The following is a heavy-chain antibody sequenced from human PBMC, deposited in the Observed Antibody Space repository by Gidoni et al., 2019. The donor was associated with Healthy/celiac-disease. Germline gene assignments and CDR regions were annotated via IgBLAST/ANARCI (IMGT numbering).Heavy chain of an antibody. J-gene: IGHJ3*02. CDR2: ISSNGGST. Sequence: EVQLVESGGGLVQPGWSLRRSCSASGFTFGLYAMPCVRRAQGKGLEYVSAISSNGGSTYYADSVKGRFTISRDNSKNTLYLQMSSLRAEDTAVYYCVKDGDYYDSSGYGSWVAFDIWGQGTMVTVSS. CDR1: GFTFGLYA. D-gene: IGHD3-22*01. CDR3: VKDGDYYDSSGYGSWVAFDI. V-gene: IGHV3-64D*06.